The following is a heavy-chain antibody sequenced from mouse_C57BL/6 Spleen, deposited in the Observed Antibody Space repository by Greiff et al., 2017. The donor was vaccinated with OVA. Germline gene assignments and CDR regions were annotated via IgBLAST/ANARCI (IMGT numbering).Heavy chain of an antibody. D-gene: IGHD4-1*01. J-gene: IGHJ2*01. CDR2: IYPSDSET. V-gene: IGHV1-61*01. CDR3: ARAGELGGD. CDR1: GYTFTSYW. Sequence: QVQLKQPGAELVRPGSSVKLSCKASGYTFTSYWMDWVKQRPGQGLEWIGNIYPSDSETHYNQKFKDKATLTVDKSSSTAYMQLSSLTSEDSAVYYWARAGELGGDWGQGTTLTVSS.